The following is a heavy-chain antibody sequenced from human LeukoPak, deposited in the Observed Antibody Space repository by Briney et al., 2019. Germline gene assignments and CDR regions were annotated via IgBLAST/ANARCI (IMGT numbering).Heavy chain of an antibody. J-gene: IGHJ6*03. CDR3: ARPPRPFYYYYMAI. CDR1: GYTFSRYY. V-gene: IGHV1-46*03. CDR2: IDPSGSTT. Sequence: ASVKVSCKTSGYTFSRYYMNWVRQAPGQGLEWMGIIDPSGSTTSYAPKFQSRLTMTRDTSTSTDYMELTGLTSEDTAVYYCARPPRPFYYYYMAIWGTGTTVTVSS.